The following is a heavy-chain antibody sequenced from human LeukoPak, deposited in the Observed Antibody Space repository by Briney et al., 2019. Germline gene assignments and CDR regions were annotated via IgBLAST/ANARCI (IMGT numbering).Heavy chain of an antibody. J-gene: IGHJ4*02. V-gene: IGHV3-23*01. CDR2: MSGGGANT. CDR3: AKTSLRYFDWHNSFDY. CDR1: GFTFNNYA. Sequence: GGSLRLSCAAPGFTFNNYAMSWVRQAPGKGLEWVSAMSGGGANTDYADSVKGRFTISRDSSKNTLYLQMNSLRAEDTAVYYCAKTSLRYFDWHNSFDYWGQGTLVTVSS. D-gene: IGHD3-9*01.